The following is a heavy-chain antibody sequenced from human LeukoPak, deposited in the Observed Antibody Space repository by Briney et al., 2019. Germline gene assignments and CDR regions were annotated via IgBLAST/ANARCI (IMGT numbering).Heavy chain of an antibody. J-gene: IGHJ6*03. CDR2: IDHSGST. CDR3: VSACAYRGYYYYMDL. V-gene: IGHV4-34*01. CDR1: GGSFSIYY. D-gene: IGHD1-26*01. Sequence: SETLSLTCAVYGGSFSIYYWSWIRQPPGKGLEWIGEIDHSGSTNYEPSLKSRVTISVDTSKNQLSLKLSSVTAADTAVYYCVSACAYRGYYYYMDLWGKGTTVTVSS.